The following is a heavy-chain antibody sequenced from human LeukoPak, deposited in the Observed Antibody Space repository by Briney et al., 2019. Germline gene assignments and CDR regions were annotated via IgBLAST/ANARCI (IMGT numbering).Heavy chain of an antibody. J-gene: IGHJ6*03. V-gene: IGHV3-21*01. CDR3: ARDPYSGSYGDYYYYYMDV. D-gene: IGHD1-26*01. CDR1: GFTFSTYS. CDR2: ISSGSTDI. Sequence: GGSLRLSCAASGFTFSTYSMNWVRQAPGKGLEWVSSISSGSTDIYHADSVKGRFTISRDNGKNSLYLQMNSLRDEDTAVYYCARDPYSGSYGDYYYYYMDVWGKGTTVTISS.